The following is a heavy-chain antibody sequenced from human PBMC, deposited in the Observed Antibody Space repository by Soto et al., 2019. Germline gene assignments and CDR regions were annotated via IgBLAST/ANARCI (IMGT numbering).Heavy chain of an antibody. CDR3: AKVSGGGDS. J-gene: IGHJ4*02. CDR2: KPYTGSP. CDR1: GDSVSRGSYH. V-gene: IGHV4-61*01. D-gene: IGHD3-16*01. Sequence: SETLSLTCSVSGDSVSRGSYHWSWIRQPPGKGLEWIGFKPYTGSPDYNPSLKSRVVISIDRSKNQFSLKLSSVTATDTAVYFRAKVSGGGDSWGQGTLVTVSS.